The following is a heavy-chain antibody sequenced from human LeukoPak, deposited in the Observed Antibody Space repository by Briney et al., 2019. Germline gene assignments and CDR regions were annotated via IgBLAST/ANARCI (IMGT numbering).Heavy chain of an antibody. CDR1: GYTFTSYG. D-gene: IGHD3-9*01. CDR3: ARFSRERYFEGGWFGP. Sequence: ASVKVSCKASGYTFTSYGISWVRRAPGQGLEWMGWISAYNGNTNYAQKLQGRVTMTTDTSTSTAYMELRSLRSDDTAVYYCARFSRERYFEGGWFGPWGQGTLVTVSS. CDR2: ISAYNGNT. J-gene: IGHJ5*02. V-gene: IGHV1-18*01.